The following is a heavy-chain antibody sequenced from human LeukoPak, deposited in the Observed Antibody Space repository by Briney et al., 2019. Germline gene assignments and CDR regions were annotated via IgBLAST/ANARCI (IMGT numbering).Heavy chain of an antibody. CDR2: IYTSGST. D-gene: IGHD2-21*01. V-gene: IGHV4-61*02. Sequence: SETLSLTCTVSGGSISSGSYYWSWIRQPAGKGLEWIGRIYTSGSTNYNPSLKSRVTISVDTSKNQFSLKLSSVTAADTAVYYCARGRIAYYYYYMDVWGKGTTVTISS. J-gene: IGHJ6*03. CDR1: GGSISSGSYY. CDR3: ARGRIAYYYYYMDV.